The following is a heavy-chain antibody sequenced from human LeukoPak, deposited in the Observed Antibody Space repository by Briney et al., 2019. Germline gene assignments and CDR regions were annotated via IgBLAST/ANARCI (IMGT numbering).Heavy chain of an antibody. D-gene: IGHD1-1*01. CDR1: GFTFSSYS. V-gene: IGHV3-21*01. CDR3: ARGLRTLDRFDY. J-gene: IGHJ4*02. CDR2: ISSSSSYI. Sequence: PGGSLRLSCAASGFTFSSYSMNWVRQAPGKGLEWVSSISSSSSYIYYADSVKGRFTISRDNAKNSLYLQMNSLRAEDTAVYYCARGLRTLDRFDYWGQGTLVTVSS.